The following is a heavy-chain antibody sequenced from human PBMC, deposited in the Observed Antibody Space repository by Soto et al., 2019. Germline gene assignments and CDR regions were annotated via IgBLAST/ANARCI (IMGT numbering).Heavy chain of an antibody. CDR1: GFTFSSYA. CDR2: ISYDGSNK. D-gene: IGHD6-6*01. Sequence: SLRLSCAASGFTFSSYAMHWVRQAPGKGLEWVAVISYDGSNKYYADSVKGRFTISRDNSKNTLYLQMNSLRAEDTAVYYCARQSTPTYSSSPFDYWGQGTLVTVSS. V-gene: IGHV3-30-3*01. CDR3: ARQSTPTYSSSPFDY. J-gene: IGHJ4*02.